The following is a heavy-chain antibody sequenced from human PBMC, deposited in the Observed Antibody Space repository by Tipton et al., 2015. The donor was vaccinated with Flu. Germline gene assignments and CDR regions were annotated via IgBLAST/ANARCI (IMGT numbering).Heavy chain of an antibody. CDR2: TYQRSMWHH. CDR1: GDSVSSNVAT. D-gene: IGHD3-10*01. CDR3: ARGSGSGPKDWFHP. V-gene: IGHV6-1*01. J-gene: IGHJ5*02. Sequence: LVKPTQTLSLTCVISGDSVSSNVATWNWIRQSPSRGLEWLGKTYQRSMWHHIYAVSLRGRITITPDTSKNQFSLQLNSVTPEDTAVYYCARGSGSGPKDWFHPWGQGTQVTVSA.